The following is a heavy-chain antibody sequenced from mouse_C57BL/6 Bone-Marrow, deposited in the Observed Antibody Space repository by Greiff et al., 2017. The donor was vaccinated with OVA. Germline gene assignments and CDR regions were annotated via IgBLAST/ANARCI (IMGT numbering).Heavy chain of an antibody. J-gene: IGHJ3*01. CDR3: ARRYDGYSWFAY. Sequence: EVMLVESGGDLVKPGGSLKLSCAASGFTFSSYGMSWVRQTPDKRLEWVATISSGGSYTYYPDSVKGRFTISRDNAKNTLYLHMSSLKSEDTAMYYCARRYDGYSWFAYWGQGTLVTVSA. V-gene: IGHV5-6*02. CDR2: ISSGGSYT. CDR1: GFTFSSYG. D-gene: IGHD2-3*01.